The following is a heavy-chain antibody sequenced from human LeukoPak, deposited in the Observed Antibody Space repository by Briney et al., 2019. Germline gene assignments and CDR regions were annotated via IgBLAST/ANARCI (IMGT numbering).Heavy chain of an antibody. CDR1: GYTFTQYY. D-gene: IGHD3-22*01. V-gene: IGHV1-2*02. CDR3: AREIHYDRSGYSPFDY. J-gene: IGHJ4*02. Sequence: VASVKASCQASGYTFTQYYIHWVRLAPGQRPEWMGWIDPNSGGTNYAQKFQGRVTMTRDTSINTAFMDLSRLTSDDTAVYFCAREIHYDRSGYSPFDYWGQGVLVTVSS. CDR2: IDPNSGGT.